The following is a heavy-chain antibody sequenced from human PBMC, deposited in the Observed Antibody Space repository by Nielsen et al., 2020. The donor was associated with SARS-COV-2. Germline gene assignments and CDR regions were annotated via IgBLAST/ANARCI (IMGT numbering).Heavy chain of an antibody. Sequence: SVQVSCKASGYTFPAYAIHWVGQDPGQRLEWMGWINSDSGNTKYSQKFRGRVTITRDTSASTAYMELSGLSSEDTAVYYCARSRGCSATSCFFDYWGQGALVTVSS. V-gene: IGHV1-3*04. J-gene: IGHJ4*02. D-gene: IGHD2-2*01. CDR1: GYTFPAYA. CDR2: INSDSGNT. CDR3: ARSRGCSATSCFFDY.